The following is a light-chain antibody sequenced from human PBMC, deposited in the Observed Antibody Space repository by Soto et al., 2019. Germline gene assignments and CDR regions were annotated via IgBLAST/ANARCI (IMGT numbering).Light chain of an antibody. J-gene: IGLJ1*01. Sequence: QPVLTQPPSASGTPGQGVTISCSGSTSNIGRNYVYWYQQLPGTAPKLLIYRNNQRPSGVPDRFSGSKSGTSASLDISGLRSDDEADYFCGTWDDSLNGFYVFGTGTKLTVL. CDR1: TSNIGRNY. CDR3: GTWDDSLNGFYV. V-gene: IGLV1-47*01. CDR2: RNN.